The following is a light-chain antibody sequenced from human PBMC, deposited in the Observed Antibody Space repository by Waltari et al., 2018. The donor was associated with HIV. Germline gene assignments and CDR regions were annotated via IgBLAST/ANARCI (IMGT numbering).Light chain of an antibody. CDR2: NDD. CDR3: AAWDDWLRGWV. CDR1: RSILGSTT. J-gene: IGLJ3*02. Sequence: SVLPQPPSVSGTPGQRAPITFPGTRSILGSTTVHWYMQMPGMTTKLVIRNDDERPSGVPGRFSGSKSGTSASLAISGLQTDDEADYFCAAWDDWLRGWVFGGGTKLTVL. V-gene: IGLV1-44*01.